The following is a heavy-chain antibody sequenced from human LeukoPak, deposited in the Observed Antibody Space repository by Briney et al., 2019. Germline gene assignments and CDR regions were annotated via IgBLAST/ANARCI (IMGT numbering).Heavy chain of an antibody. V-gene: IGHV1-18*01. CDR2: ISAYNGNT. Sequence: VASVKVSCKASGYTFTSYGISWVRQAPGQGLEWMGWISAYNGNTNYAQKLQGRVTMTTDTSTSTAYMELRSLRSDDTAVYYCARVTQGAVTVIVVSYFDYWGQGTLVTVSS. D-gene: IGHD3-22*01. J-gene: IGHJ4*02. CDR3: ARVTQGAVTVIVVSYFDY. CDR1: GYTFTSYG.